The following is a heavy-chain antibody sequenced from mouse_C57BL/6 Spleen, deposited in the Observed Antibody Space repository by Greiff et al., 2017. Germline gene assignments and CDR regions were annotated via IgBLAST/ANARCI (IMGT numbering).Heavy chain of an antibody. CDR1: GYTFTSYW. CDR2: IHPNSGST. V-gene: IGHV1-64*01. CDR3: ARWKDYKAMDY. J-gene: IGHJ4*01. Sequence: QVQLQQPGAELVKPGASVKLSCKASGYTFTSYWMHWVKQRPGQGLEWIGMIHPNSGSTNYNEKFKSKATLTVDKSSSTAYMQLSSLTSEDSAVYYCARWKDYKAMDYWGQGTSVTVSS.